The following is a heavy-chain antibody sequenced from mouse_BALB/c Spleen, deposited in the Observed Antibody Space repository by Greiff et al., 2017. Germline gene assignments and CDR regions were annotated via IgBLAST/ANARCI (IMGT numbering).Heavy chain of an antibody. J-gene: IGHJ3*01. V-gene: IGHV1-55*01. Sequence: VQLQQPGAELVKPGTSVKLSCKASGYNFTSYWINWVKLRPGQGLEWIGDIYPGSGSTNYNEKFKSKATLTVDTSSSTAYMQLSSLASEDSALYYCARDDLAYWGQGTLVTVSA. CDR3: ARDDLAY. CDR1: GYNFTSYW. CDR2: IYPGSGST. D-gene: IGHD2-3*01.